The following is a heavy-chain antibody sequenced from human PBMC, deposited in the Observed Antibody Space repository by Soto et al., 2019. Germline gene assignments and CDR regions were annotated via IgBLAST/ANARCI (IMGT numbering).Heavy chain of an antibody. CDR1: GFTFSNAW. V-gene: IGHV3-15*01. CDR3: TALGGSGSYLDGMDV. CDR2: IKSKTDGGTT. Sequence: EVQLVESGGGLVKPGGSLRLSCAASGFTFSNAWMSWVRQAPGKGLEWVGRIKSKTDGGTTDYAAPVKGRFTISRDDSKNTLYLQMNSLKTEDTAVYYCTALGGSGSYLDGMDVWGQGTTVTVSS. J-gene: IGHJ6*02. D-gene: IGHD3-10*01.